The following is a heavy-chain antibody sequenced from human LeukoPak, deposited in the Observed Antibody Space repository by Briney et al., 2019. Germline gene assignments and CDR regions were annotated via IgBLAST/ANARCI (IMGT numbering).Heavy chain of an antibody. CDR3: AKDPPGAGPDFDC. J-gene: IGHJ4*02. D-gene: IGHD6-19*01. CDR1: GFTFSSYT. V-gene: IGHV3-23*01. CDR2: ISGSDGST. Sequence: PGGSLRLSCATSGFTFSSYTMNWVRQAPGKRLEWVSGISGSDGSTYYADSVKGRFTISRDNSKNTLYLQMNSLRVEGTAVYYCAKDPPGAGPDFDCWGQGTLVTVSS.